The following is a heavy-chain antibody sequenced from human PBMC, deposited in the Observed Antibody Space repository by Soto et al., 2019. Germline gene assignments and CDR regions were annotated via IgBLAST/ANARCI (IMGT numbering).Heavy chain of an antibody. CDR2: IKQDGSEK. CDR1: GFTFSSYW. J-gene: IGHJ6*02. CDR3: ARESGNSYYYYYGMDV. V-gene: IGHV3-7*03. Sequence: GRSLRLSCAASGFTFSSYWMSLVRQAQGKGRAWVANIKQDGSEKYYVYSVKGRFTISRDNAKNSLYLQMHSLSAEDTAVYYCARESGNSYYYYYGMDVWGQGTTVTVYS.